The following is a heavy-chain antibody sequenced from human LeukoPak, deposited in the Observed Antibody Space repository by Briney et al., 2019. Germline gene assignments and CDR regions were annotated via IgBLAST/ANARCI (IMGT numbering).Heavy chain of an antibody. CDR1: GFTFSDYY. J-gene: IGHJ6*03. CDR3: AKDQYSSGWYTRYYYYYMDV. Sequence: GGSLRLSCAASGFTFSDYYMSWIRQAPGKGLEWVSYISRSGSTIYYADSVKGRFTISRDNSKNTLYLQMNSLRAEDTAIYYCAKDQYSSGWYTRYYYYYMDVWGKGTTVTVSS. D-gene: IGHD6-19*01. CDR2: ISRSGSTI. V-gene: IGHV3-11*01.